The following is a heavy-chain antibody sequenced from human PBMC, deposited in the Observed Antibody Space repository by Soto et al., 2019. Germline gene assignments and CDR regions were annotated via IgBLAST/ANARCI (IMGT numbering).Heavy chain of an antibody. CDR2: ISAYNGNT. CDR3: ARDYSRSWYNWFDP. D-gene: IGHD6-13*01. J-gene: IGHJ5*02. Sequence: SVEVSVKASGYTFTSYGITWVRQAPGQGLEWMGWISAYNGNTNYAQNLQGRVTMTTDTSTSTAYMELRSLRSGGTAVYYCARDYSRSWYNWFDPWGQGTLVTVSS. V-gene: IGHV1-18*04. CDR1: GYTFTSYG.